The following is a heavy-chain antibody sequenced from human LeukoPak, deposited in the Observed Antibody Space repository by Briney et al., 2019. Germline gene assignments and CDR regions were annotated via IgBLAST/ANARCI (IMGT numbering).Heavy chain of an antibody. D-gene: IGHD2-2*01. J-gene: IGHJ5*02. V-gene: IGHV3-30*18. CDR2: ISYDGSNK. CDR1: GFTFSSYA. Sequence: GGSLRLSCAASGFTFSSYAMSWVRQAPGKGLEWVAVISYDGSNKYYADSVKGRFTISRDNSKNTLYLQMNSLRAEDTAVYYCAKDALGYCSSTSCSPGDNWFDPWGQGTLVTVSS. CDR3: AKDALGYCSSTSCSPGDNWFDP.